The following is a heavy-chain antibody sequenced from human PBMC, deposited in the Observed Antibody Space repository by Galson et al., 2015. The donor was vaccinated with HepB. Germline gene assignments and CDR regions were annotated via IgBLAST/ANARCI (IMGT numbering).Heavy chain of an antibody. Sequence: SLRLSCAASGFTFNTFGMHWVRQAPGKGLEWVSFIQYDGGNRYYADSVKGRFTISRDNSKNTLYLQMNSLRAEDTAVYYCAKERYYGSGSGDYWGQGTLVTVSS. V-gene: IGHV3-30*02. CDR3: AKERYYGSGSGDY. D-gene: IGHD3-10*01. J-gene: IGHJ4*02. CDR1: GFTFNTFG. CDR2: IQYDGGNR.